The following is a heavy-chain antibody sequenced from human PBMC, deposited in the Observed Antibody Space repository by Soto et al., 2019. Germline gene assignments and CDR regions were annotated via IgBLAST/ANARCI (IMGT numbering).Heavy chain of an antibody. V-gene: IGHV3-30*04. CDR1: GFTFSNYA. D-gene: IGHD6-6*01. Sequence: QVQLVESGGGVVQPGRSLRLSCAASGFTFSNYAMHWVRQAPGKGLERVAVISYDGRYKFYADSVQGRFTISRDDSKNTLDLQVNSLRAEDTAVYYCARPTIAARPSPIDYWGQGTLVTVSS. CDR2: ISYDGRYK. J-gene: IGHJ4*02. CDR3: ARPTIAARPSPIDY.